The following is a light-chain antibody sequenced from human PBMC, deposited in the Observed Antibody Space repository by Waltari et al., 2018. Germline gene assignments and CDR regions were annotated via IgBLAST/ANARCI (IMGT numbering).Light chain of an antibody. CDR1: QSISTY. CDR2: GAS. CDR3: QQTSSTLIS. V-gene: IGKV1-39*01. J-gene: IGKJ3*01. Sequence: DIQMTQSPSSLSASVGDRVTITCRASQSISTYLNWYQQTPGNAPKLLIYGASRLHSGVPSRFSGSGSGTDFTLTISTLRPEDFGTYYCQQTSSTLISFGPGTKVDIK.